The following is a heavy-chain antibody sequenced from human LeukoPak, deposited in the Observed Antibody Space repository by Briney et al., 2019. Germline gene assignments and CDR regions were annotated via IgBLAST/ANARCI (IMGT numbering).Heavy chain of an antibody. J-gene: IGHJ3*02. CDR3: ARVGATTAGAFDI. CDR2: MNPNSGNT. V-gene: IGHV1-8*01. D-gene: IGHD1-26*01. Sequence: ASVKVSCKASGYTFTSYDINWVRQATGQGLEWMGWMNPNSGNTGYAQKFQGRVSMTRNTSISTAYMELSSLRSEDTAVYYCARVGATTAGAFDIWGQGTMVTVSS. CDR1: GYTFTSYD.